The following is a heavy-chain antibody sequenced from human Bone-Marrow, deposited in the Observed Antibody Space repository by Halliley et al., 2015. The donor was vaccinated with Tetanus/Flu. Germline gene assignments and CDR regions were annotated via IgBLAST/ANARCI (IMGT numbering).Heavy chain of an antibody. V-gene: IGHV3-74*01. CDR2: VNGAGSDT. D-gene: IGHD3-10*01. Sequence: LMWLPRVNGAGSDTIYAASGKGRFPISRDNAKNPVFLQMLSLRVEDPAVYYCATGINHYYDSWGQGTLVTVSS. J-gene: IGHJ4*02. CDR3: ATGINHYYDS.